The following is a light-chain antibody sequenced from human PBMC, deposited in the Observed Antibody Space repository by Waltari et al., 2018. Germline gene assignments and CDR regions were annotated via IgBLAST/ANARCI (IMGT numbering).Light chain of an antibody. CDR3: QQYCTTPLT. CDR2: WAS. Sequence: DIVMTQSPDSLAVSLGERATINCKSSQSVLFGLNNKNYFAWYQQKPGQPPKLLIYWASTRESGVPARCSGSESGTDFNLTISSLQAEDVAVYYCQQYCTTPLTFGGGTKVEIK. V-gene: IGKV4-1*01. CDR1: QSVLFGLNNKNY. J-gene: IGKJ4*01.